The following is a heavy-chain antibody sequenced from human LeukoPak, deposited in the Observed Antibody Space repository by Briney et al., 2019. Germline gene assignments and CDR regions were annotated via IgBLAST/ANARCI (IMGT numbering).Heavy chain of an antibody. J-gene: IGHJ5*02. V-gene: IGHV4-38-2*02. CDR2: IYNSGST. CDR1: GYSISSGYY. D-gene: IGHD6-13*01. Sequence: PSETLSLTCTVSGYSISSGYYWGWIRQPPGKGLEWIGSIYNSGSTYYNPSLKSRVTISVDTSKNQFSLRLRSVTAADTAMYYCARAYSSSWYYNWFDPWGQGTLVTVSS. CDR3: ARAYSSSWYYNWFDP.